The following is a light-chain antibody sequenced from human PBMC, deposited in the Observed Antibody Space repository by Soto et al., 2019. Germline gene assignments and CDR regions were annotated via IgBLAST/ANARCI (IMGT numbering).Light chain of an antibody. CDR3: QQLNNFPLT. CDR2: GAS. Sequence: DIQLTQSPSFLSASVGDRVTITCRASQGISSYLAWYQQRPGKAPKLLMYGASTLQSGVPSRFSGGASGTTFSLSINILQPEDFATYYCQQLNNFPLTFGQGTKVE. V-gene: IGKV1-9*01. CDR1: QGISSY. J-gene: IGKJ1*01.